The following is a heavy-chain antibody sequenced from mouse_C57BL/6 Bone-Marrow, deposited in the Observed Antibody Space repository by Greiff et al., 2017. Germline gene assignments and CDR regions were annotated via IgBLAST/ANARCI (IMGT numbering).Heavy chain of an antibody. CDR1: GYTFTSYW. Sequence: QVQLQQPGAELVMPGASVKLSCKASGYTFTSYWMHWVKQRPGQGLEWIGEIVPSDSYTNYNQKFKGKSTLTVDKSSSTPYMQLSSLTSEDSAVYYCARKFKGAMDYWGQGTSVTVSS. CDR3: ARKFKGAMDY. CDR2: IVPSDSYT. J-gene: IGHJ4*01. V-gene: IGHV1-69*01.